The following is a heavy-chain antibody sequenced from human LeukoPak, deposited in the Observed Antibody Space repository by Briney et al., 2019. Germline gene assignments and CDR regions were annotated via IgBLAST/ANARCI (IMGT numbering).Heavy chain of an antibody. CDR1: GDSISSGDYS. V-gene: IGHV4-30-2*01. CDR3: VRDRELHY. CDR2: IHYSGTT. J-gene: IGHJ4*02. D-gene: IGHD1-26*01. Sequence: SETLSLTCIVSGDSISSGDYSWNWIRQPPGKGLEWIGKIHYSGTTGHNPSLKSRVTFSVDKSRNQVSLNLRSVTAADTAVYYCVRDRELHYWGQGTLVTVSS.